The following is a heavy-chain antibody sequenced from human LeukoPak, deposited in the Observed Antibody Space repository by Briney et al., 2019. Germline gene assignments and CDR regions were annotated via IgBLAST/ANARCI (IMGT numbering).Heavy chain of an antibody. Sequence: SVKVSCKASGGTFSSYAISWVQQAPGQGLEWMGRIIPILGIANYAQKFQGRVTITADKSTSTAYMELSSLRSEDTAVYYCAREPARDLTDYDYLDYWGQGTLVTVSS. J-gene: IGHJ4*02. CDR1: GGTFSSYA. V-gene: IGHV1-69*04. CDR3: AREPARDLTDYDYLDY. D-gene: IGHD4/OR15-4a*01. CDR2: IIPILGIA.